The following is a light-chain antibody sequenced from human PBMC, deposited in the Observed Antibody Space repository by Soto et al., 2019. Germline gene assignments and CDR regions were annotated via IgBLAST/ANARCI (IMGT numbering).Light chain of an antibody. CDR1: SSDIGAGYD. J-gene: IGLJ2*01. V-gene: IGLV1-40*01. Sequence: VVTQTPSVSGAPGQRVTISCTGSSSDIGAGYDVNWYQQLPGTAPKLLIYDNNNRPSGVPDRFSGSKSGTSASLAITGLQAEDEADYYCQSYDSSLSVVVFGGGTKVTVL. CDR3: QSYDSSLSVVV. CDR2: DNN.